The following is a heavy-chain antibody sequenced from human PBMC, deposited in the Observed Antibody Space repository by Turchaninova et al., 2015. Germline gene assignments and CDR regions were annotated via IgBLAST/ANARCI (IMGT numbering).Heavy chain of an antibody. J-gene: IGHJ4*02. V-gene: IGHV3-23*01. CDR1: GFSFSTYG. Sequence: EVQLLESGGGLVQPGGSLRLSCAASGFSFSTYGMAWVRQAPGTGLDWVSALSSSGGNTYYADSVKGRFTISRDNSKNTLFLQMTSLRAGDTATYYCAKEAGSRRPFDSWGQGTLVTVSS. CDR3: AKEAGSRRPFDS. CDR2: LSSSGGNT. D-gene: IGHD3-10*01.